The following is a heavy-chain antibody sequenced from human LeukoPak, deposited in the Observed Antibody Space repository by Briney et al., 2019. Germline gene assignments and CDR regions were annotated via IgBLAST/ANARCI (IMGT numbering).Heavy chain of an antibody. Sequence: ASVKVSCKASGGTFSSYAISWLRQAPGQGLEWMGRIIPIFGTANYAQKFQGRVTITTDESTSTAYMELSSLRSEDTAVYYCASDSSGWNQNWYFDYWGQGTLVTVSS. CDR3: ASDSSGWNQNWYFDY. CDR2: IIPIFGTA. CDR1: GGTFSSYA. V-gene: IGHV1-69*05. J-gene: IGHJ4*02. D-gene: IGHD6-19*01.